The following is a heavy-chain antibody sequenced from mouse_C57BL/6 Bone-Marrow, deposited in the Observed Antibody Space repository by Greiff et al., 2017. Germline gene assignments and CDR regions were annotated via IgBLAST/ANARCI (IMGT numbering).Heavy chain of an antibody. D-gene: IGHD3-2*02. CDR3: ARGQGAMDY. V-gene: IGHV1-22*01. CDR1: GYTFTDYN. CDR2: INPNNGGT. J-gene: IGHJ4*01. Sequence: EVKLQESGPELVKPGASVKMSCKASGYTFTDYNMHWVKQSHGKSLEWIGYINPNNGGTSYNQKFKGKATLTVNKSSSTAYMELRSLTSEDSAVYYCARGQGAMDYWGQGTSVTVSS.